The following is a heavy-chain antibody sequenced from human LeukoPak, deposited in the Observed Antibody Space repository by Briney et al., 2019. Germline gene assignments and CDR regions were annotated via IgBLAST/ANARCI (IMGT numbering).Heavy chain of an antibody. J-gene: IGHJ4*02. CDR1: GLTFSCYA. CDR2: ISGSGGST. Sequence: GGSLRLSCAASGLTFSCYAMSWVRQAPGKGLEWVSAISGSGGSTYYADSVKGRFTISRDNSKNTLYLQMNSLRAEDTAVYYCAKDHDYYDSSGYPFDYWGQGTLVTVSS. D-gene: IGHD3-22*01. CDR3: AKDHDYYDSSGYPFDY. V-gene: IGHV3-23*01.